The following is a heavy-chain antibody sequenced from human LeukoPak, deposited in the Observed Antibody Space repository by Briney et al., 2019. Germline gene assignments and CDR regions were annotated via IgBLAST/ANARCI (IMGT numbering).Heavy chain of an antibody. J-gene: IGHJ6*02. Sequence: PAASVKVSCKASGGTFSSYAISWVRQAPGQGLEWMGRILPIFGIANYAQKFQGRVTITADKSTSTAYMELSSLRSEDTAVYYCARDFVVVVPAADYYYYGMDVWGQGTTVTVSS. D-gene: IGHD2-2*01. CDR1: GGTFSSYA. V-gene: IGHV1-69*04. CDR3: ARDFVVVVPAADYYYYGMDV. CDR2: ILPIFGIA.